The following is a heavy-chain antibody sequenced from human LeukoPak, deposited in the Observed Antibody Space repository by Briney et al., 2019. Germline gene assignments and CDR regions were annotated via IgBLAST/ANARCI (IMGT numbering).Heavy chain of an antibody. D-gene: IGHD6-13*01. J-gene: IGHJ4*02. Sequence: PGGSLRLSCAASGFTVSSNYMSWVRQAPGKGLEWVSVIYSGGSTYYADSVKGRFTISRDNSKNTLYLQMNSLRAEDTAVYYCARGGSTDEAAATYFDYWGQGTLVTVSS. CDR1: GFTVSSNY. CDR3: ARGGSTDEAAATYFDY. V-gene: IGHV3-66*01. CDR2: IYSGGST.